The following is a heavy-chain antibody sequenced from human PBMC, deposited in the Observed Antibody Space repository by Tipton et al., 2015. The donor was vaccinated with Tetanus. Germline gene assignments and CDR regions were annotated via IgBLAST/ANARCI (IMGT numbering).Heavy chain of an antibody. V-gene: IGHV4-59*01. CDR3: ARGELFFSGGEGHAAFDI. CDR2: INSGGT. CDR1: GDSISSYY. Sequence: QLVQSGAEVKPSETLSLTCTVSGDSISSYYWNWIRQSPVKGLEWIGYINSGGTHYNPSLKSRVTISVDTSKNQFSLKLTSVTTADTAVYFCARGELFFSGGEGHAAFDIWGQGTLVTVSS. D-gene: IGHD3-10*01. J-gene: IGHJ3*02.